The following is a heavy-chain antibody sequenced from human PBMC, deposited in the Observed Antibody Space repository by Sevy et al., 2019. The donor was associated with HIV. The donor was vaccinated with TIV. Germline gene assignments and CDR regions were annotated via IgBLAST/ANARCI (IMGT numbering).Heavy chain of an antibody. Sequence: GGSLRLSCAASGFTFSSYGMHWVRQAPGKGLEWVAVISYDGSNKYYADSVKGRFTISRDNSKNTLYLQMNSLRAEDTAVYYCAKDIVGATGGGDWGQGTLVTVSS. V-gene: IGHV3-30*18. J-gene: IGHJ4*02. CDR3: AKDIVGATGGGD. CDR2: ISYDGSNK. CDR1: GFTFSSYG. D-gene: IGHD1-26*01.